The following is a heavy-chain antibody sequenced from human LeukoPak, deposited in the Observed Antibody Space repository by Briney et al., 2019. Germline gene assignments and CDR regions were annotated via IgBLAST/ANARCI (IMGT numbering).Heavy chain of an antibody. Sequence: GGSLRLSCAASGFTFSSYAMHRVRQAPGKGLKWVAVISYDGSNKYYADSVKGRFTISRDNSKNTLYLQMNSLGAEDTAVYYCARDTQPLYYYDSSGYQSNYYFDYWGQGTLVTVSS. V-gene: IGHV3-30-3*01. CDR1: GFTFSSYA. CDR3: ARDTQPLYYYDSSGYQSNYYFDY. J-gene: IGHJ4*02. CDR2: ISYDGSNK. D-gene: IGHD3-22*01.